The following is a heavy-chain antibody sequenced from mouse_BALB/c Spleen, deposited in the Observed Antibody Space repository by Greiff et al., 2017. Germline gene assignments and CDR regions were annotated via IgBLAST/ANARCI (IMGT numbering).Heavy chain of an antibody. CDR3: ARGGLRRRDFDY. Sequence: QVQLKESGPELVKPGASVKMSCKASGYTFTSYYIHWVKQRPGQGLEWIGWIYPGDGSTKYNEKFKGKTTLTADKSSSTAYMLLSSLTSEDSAIYFCARGGLRRRDFDYWGQGTTLTVSS. CDR1: GYTFTSYY. J-gene: IGHJ2*01. V-gene: IGHV1S56*01. CDR2: IYPGDGST. D-gene: IGHD2-2*01.